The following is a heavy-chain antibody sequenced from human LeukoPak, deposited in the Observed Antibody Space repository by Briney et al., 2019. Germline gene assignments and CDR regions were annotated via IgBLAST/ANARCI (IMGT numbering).Heavy chain of an antibody. Sequence: PGGSLRLSCAASGNYWMHWVHQAPGKGLVWVSRIASDGSSTTYADSVKGRFSISRDNAKNTLYLQMNSLRVEDTAVYYCARGRPHGNDYWGQGTLVTVSS. D-gene: IGHD4-23*01. J-gene: IGHJ4*02. CDR1: GNYW. CDR3: ARGRPHGNDY. CDR2: IASDGSST. V-gene: IGHV3-74*01.